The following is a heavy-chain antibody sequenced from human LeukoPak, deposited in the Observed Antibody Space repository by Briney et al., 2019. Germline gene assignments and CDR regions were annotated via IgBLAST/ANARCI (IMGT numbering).Heavy chain of an antibody. Sequence: GRSLRLSCAAPGFTFDDYAMHWVRQAPGNGLEWVSGISWNSGSIGYADSVKGRFTISRDNAKNSLYLQMNSLRAEDTALYYCAKDIGSSSWYGLDYWGQGTLVTVSS. D-gene: IGHD6-13*01. V-gene: IGHV3-9*01. CDR1: GFTFDDYA. J-gene: IGHJ4*02. CDR3: AKDIGSSSWYGLDY. CDR2: ISWNSGSI.